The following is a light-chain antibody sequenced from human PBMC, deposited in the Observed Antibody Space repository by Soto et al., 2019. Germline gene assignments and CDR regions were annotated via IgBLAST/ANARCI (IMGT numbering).Light chain of an antibody. Sequence: EIVLTQSPGTLSLSPGERATLSCRASQSVRSNYLAWYQQKPGQAPRLLIYGASSRATGIPDRFSGSGSGTDFTLSISSPEPEDFAVYYCQQYGSSPPYTFGQGTKLEIK. CDR1: QSVRSNY. CDR3: QQYGSSPPYT. V-gene: IGKV3-20*01. J-gene: IGKJ2*01. CDR2: GAS.